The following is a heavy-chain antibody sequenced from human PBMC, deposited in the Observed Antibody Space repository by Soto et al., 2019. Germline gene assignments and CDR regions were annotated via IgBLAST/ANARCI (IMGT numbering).Heavy chain of an antibody. D-gene: IGHD4-17*01. CDR2: ISWDGGST. Sequence: ESGGGLVQPGGSLRLSCAASGFTFDDYTMHWVRQAPGKGLEWVSLISWDGGSTYYADSVKGRFTISRDNSKNSLYLQMNSLRTEDTALYYCAKGHYGDWYFDLWGRGTLVTVSS. CDR3: AKGHYGDWYFDL. J-gene: IGHJ2*01. V-gene: IGHV3-43*01. CDR1: GFTFDDYT.